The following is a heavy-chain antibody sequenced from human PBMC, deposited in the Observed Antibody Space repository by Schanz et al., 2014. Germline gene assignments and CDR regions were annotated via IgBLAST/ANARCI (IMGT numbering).Heavy chain of an antibody. CDR1: GGTFSTYP. J-gene: IGHJ3*02. D-gene: IGHD1-1*01. CDR3: ARGGGTEDVFDI. CDR2: ISAYNGNT. Sequence: QLQLVQSGAEVKKPGSSVKVSCKLSGGTFSTYPINWLRQAPGQGLEWMGWISAYNGNTNYAQKLQGRLTMTTDTSTSTAYMELRSLRSDDTAHYYCARGGGTEDVFDIWGQGTILTVSS. V-gene: IGHV1-18*04.